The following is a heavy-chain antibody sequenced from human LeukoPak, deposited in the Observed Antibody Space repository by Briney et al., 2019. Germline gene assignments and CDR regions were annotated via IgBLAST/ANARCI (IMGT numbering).Heavy chain of an antibody. CDR3: ARDRFEYSSGWYFPAIFDY. V-gene: IGHV4-39*07. CDR1: GGSISSSSYY. Sequence: SETLSLTCTVSGGSISSSSYYWGWIRQPPGKGLEWIGSIYYSGSAYYNPSLKSRVTISVDTSKNQFSLKLSSVTAADTAVYYCARDRFEYSSGWYFPAIFDYWGQGTLVTVSS. CDR2: IYYSGSA. D-gene: IGHD6-19*01. J-gene: IGHJ4*02.